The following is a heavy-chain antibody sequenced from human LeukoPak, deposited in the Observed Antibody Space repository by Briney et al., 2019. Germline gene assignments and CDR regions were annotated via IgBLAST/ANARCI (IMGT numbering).Heavy chain of an antibody. CDR1: GFTFSTNA. J-gene: IGHJ5*02. CDR2: ITSSSSYI. Sequence: GGTLRLSCAASGFTFSTNAIHWVRQAPGKGLEWVSSITSSSSYIYYADSVKGRFTISRDNAKNSLYLQMNSLRAEDTAVYYCARVSHMTTVTNEYNWFDPWGQGTLVTVSS. CDR3: ARVSHMTTVTNEYNWFDP. D-gene: IGHD4-17*01. V-gene: IGHV3-21*01.